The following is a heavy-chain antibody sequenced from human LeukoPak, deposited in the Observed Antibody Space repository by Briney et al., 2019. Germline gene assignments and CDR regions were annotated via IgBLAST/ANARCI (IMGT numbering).Heavy chain of an antibody. Sequence: GGSLRLSCAASGFTFSRHAMSWVRQAPGEGLEWVSSIGGSGKNTFYADAVKGRFTISRDNSKDTLYLQMNSLRAEDTAVYYCAKDLETINPTMDWGQGTLVTVSS. J-gene: IGHJ4*02. CDR1: GFTFSRHA. V-gene: IGHV3-23*01. CDR3: AKDLETINPTMD. CDR2: IGGSGKNT. D-gene: IGHD3-10*01.